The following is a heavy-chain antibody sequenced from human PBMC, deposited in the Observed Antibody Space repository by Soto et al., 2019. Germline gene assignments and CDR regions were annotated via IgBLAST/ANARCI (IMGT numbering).Heavy chain of an antibody. J-gene: IGHJ4*03. V-gene: IGHV3-7*04. CDR2: IRQDGSEI. Sequence: GGSLRLSCVGSGFTFRSNWMTWVRQAPGKGLEWVANIRQDGSEINYVDSVKGRFTISRDNTKNSLYLQMNSLRAEDTAIYYCAREVVVSRGASYFGHWG. D-gene: IGHD2-2*01. CDR1: GFTFRSNW. CDR3: AREVVVSRGASYFGH.